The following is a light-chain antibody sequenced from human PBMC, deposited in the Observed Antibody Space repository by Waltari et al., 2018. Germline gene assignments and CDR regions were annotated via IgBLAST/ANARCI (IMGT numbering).Light chain of an antibody. V-gene: IGLV2-14*01. CDR2: DVN. CDR3: SSYTVSSSLVI. CDR1: SSDVGGYNY. Sequence: QSALTQPASVSGSPGQSITISCTGTSSDVGGYNYVSWYQQYPGKAPKLMIFDVNSRRSGLSNRFAGAKSGNTASLTISGLQAEDEANYYCSSYTVSSSLVIFGGGTKLTVL. J-gene: IGLJ2*01.